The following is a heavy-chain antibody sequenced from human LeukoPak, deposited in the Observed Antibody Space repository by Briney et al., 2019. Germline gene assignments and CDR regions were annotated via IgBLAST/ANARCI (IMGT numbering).Heavy chain of an antibody. D-gene: IGHD1-26*01. CDR1: GYTFTSYY. J-gene: IGHJ5*02. CDR2: INPNSGGT. V-gene: IGHV1-2*02. Sequence: ASVKVSCKASGYTFTSYYMHWVRQAPGQGLEWMGWINPNSGGTNYAQKFQGRVTMTRDTSISTAYMELSRLRSDDTAVYYCARDPIPRSNGGSYWFDPWGQGTLVTVSS. CDR3: ARDPIPRSNGGSYWFDP.